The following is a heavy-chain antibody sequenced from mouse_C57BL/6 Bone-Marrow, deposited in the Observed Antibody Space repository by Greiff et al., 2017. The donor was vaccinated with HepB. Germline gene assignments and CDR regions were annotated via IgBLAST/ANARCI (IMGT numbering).Heavy chain of an antibody. CDR2: IYPGSGST. CDR1: GYTFTSYW. CDR3: AREGAYYGSSYGDFDV. D-gene: IGHD1-1*01. J-gene: IGHJ1*03. V-gene: IGHV1-55*01. Sequence: QVQLKQPGAELVKPGASVKMSCKASGYTFTSYWITWVKQRPGQGLEWIGDIYPGSGSTNYNEKFKSKATLTVDTSSSTAYMQLSSLTSEDSAVYYCAREGAYYGSSYGDFDVWGTGTTVTVSS.